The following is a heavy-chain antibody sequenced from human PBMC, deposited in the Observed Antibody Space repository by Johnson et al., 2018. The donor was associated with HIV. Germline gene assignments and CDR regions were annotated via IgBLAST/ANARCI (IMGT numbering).Heavy chain of an antibody. CDR1: GFTVSSNY. Sequence: VQLVESGGSVVRPGGSLRLSCVASGFTVSSNYMSWVRQAPGKGLEWVSVFYSGGSTYYADSVKGRFTISRDNSKNTLYLQMNSLRAEDTAVYYCARDFSVRAFDIWGQGTMVTVSS. J-gene: IGHJ3*02. CDR3: ARDFSVRAFDI. V-gene: IGHV3-53*01. D-gene: IGHD3-10*01. CDR2: FYSGGST.